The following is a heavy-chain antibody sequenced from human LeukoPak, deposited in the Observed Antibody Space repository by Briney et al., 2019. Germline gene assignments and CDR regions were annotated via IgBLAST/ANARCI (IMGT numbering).Heavy chain of an antibody. D-gene: IGHD5-12*01. Sequence: PGGSLRLSCAASGFTFSSYAMHWVRQGPGKGLEWVAVIWYDGRTKYYADSVKGRFTISRDNSKNTLYLQMNSLRAEDTAVYYCARDFEYSSSTGVYWGQGTLVTVSS. J-gene: IGHJ4*02. CDR1: GFTFSSYA. V-gene: IGHV3-33*08. CDR2: IWYDGRTK. CDR3: ARDFEYSSSTGVY.